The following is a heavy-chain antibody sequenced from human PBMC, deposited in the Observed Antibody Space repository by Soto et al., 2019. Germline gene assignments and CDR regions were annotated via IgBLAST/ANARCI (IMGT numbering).Heavy chain of an antibody. CDR1: GGSMISYY. D-gene: IGHD3-10*01. CDR2: IYYSGST. CDR3: ARRGYGPGFPYYYGMDV. J-gene: IGHJ6*02. V-gene: IGHV4-59*01. Sequence: SETLSLTCTVSGGSMISYYWGWIRQPPGKGLEWIGSIYYSGSTNYNPSLKSRVTMSVDTPKNQFSLKLSSVTAADTAVYYCARRGYGPGFPYYYGMDVWGQGTTVTVSS.